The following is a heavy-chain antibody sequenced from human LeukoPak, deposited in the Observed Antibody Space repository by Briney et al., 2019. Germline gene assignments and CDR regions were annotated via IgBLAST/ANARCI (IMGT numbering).Heavy chain of an antibody. CDR3: ARISTVAPAFDY. CDR2: IYTSGST. J-gene: IGHJ4*02. CDR1: GGSISSGSYY. V-gene: IGHV4-61*02. Sequence: SETLSLTCTVSGGSISSGSYYWSWIRQPAGKGLEWIGRIYTSGSTNYNPSLKSRVTISVDTSKNQFSLKLSSVTAADTAVYYCARISTVAPAFDYWGQGTLVTVSS. D-gene: IGHD4-23*01.